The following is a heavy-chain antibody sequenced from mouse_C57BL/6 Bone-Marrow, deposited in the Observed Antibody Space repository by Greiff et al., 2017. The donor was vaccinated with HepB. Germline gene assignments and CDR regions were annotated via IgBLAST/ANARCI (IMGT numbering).Heavy chain of an antibody. CDR1: GFTFSSYG. V-gene: IGHV5-6*01. Sequence: EVKLMESGGDLVKPGGSLKLSCAASGFTFSSYGMSWVRQTPDKRLEWVATISSGGSYTYYPDSVKGRFTISRDNAKNTLYLQMSSLKSEDTALYYCVRGGGTGDNWGQSTTLTVSS. CDR2: ISSGGSYT. D-gene: IGHD3-3*01. J-gene: IGHJ2*01. CDR3: VRGGGTGDN.